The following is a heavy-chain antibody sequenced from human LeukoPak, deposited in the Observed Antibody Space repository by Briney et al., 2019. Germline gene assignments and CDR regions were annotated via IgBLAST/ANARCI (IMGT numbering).Heavy chain of an antibody. D-gene: IGHD6-6*01. CDR3: ARGESLGWYSSSPLDY. Sequence: SETLSLTCSVSGGSIGTYYWTWIRQPPGKGLEWIGYIYYTGSTNYSPSLKSRASMSVDTSKNQFSLKLSSVTAADTAVYYCARGESLGWYSSSPLDYWGQGTLVTVSS. V-gene: IGHV4-59*01. CDR2: IYYTGST. J-gene: IGHJ4*02. CDR1: GGSIGTYY.